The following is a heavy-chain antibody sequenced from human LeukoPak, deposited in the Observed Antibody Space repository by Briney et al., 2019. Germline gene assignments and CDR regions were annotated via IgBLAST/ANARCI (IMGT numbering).Heavy chain of an antibody. J-gene: IGHJ5*02. D-gene: IGHD3-10*01. Sequence: PGESLKISFKGSGYSFTSYWIGWVRPMPGKGLEWMGIIYPGDSDTRYSPSFQGQVTISADKSISTAYLQWSSLKASDTAMYYCARRYYGSGSYYNWFDPWGQGTLVTVSS. CDR3: ARRYYGSGSYYNWFDP. CDR2: IYPGDSDT. CDR1: GYSFTSYW. V-gene: IGHV5-51*01.